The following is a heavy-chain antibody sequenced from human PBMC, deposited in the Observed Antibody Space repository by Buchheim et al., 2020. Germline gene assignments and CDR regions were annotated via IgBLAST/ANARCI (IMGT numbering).Heavy chain of an antibody. CDR1: GFTLSDFT. CDR3: ARGEYGGEPKEDAFDI. D-gene: IGHD3-16*01. V-gene: IGHV3-21*01. J-gene: IGHJ3*02. CDR2: ISASGAYM. Sequence: EQLVESGGGLVKPGGSLRVSCTGSGFTLSDFTIHWVRQAPGKGLEWVSGISASGAYMFYADSVKGRFAVSRDHAKDSGFLQMDSLRGEDTAVYYCARGEYGGEPKEDAFDIWGQGT.